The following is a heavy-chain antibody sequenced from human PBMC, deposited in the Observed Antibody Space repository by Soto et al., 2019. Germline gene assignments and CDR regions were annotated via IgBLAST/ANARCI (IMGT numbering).Heavy chain of an antibody. CDR2: TYYRSKWYY. D-gene: IGHD2-8*02. Sequence: SQTLSLTCAISWDSVSSNSAAWNWIRQSPSRGLEWLGRTYYRSKWYYDDAQSVKSRVTVNPDTSRNQFSLQLNSVTPEDTAVYLFGRGGGGPTVVCRGYYYLGIEVWGLRTT. CDR3: GRGGGGPTVVCRGYYYLGIEV. V-gene: IGHV6-1*01. J-gene: IGHJ6*01. CDR1: WDSVSSNSAA.